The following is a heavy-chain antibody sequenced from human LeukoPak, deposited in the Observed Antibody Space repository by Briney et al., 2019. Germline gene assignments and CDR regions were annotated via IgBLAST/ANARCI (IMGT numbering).Heavy chain of an antibody. D-gene: IGHD3-10*01. CDR3: AREEKWPGDHGIMGPDY. CDR2: IYYSGST. CDR1: GGSISSSSYY. Sequence: PSETLSLTCTVSGGSISSSSYYWGWIRQPPGKGLEWIGSIYYSGSTYYNPSLKSRVTISVDRSKNQFSLKLSSVTAADTAVYYCAREEKWPGDHGIMGPDYWGQGTLVTVSS. J-gene: IGHJ4*02. V-gene: IGHV4-39*07.